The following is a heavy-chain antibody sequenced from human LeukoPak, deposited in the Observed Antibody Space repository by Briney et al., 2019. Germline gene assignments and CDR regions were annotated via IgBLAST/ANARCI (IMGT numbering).Heavy chain of an antibody. CDR1: GLTFSNYA. J-gene: IGHJ4*02. V-gene: IGHV3-23*01. CDR3: AGRITGYSSGYVF. D-gene: IGHD5-18*01. Sequence: GGSLRLSCVGSGLTFSNYAMSWVRQAPGKGLDWVSVISGSAHKIRYADSVRGRFTISRDNSENTVYLQMNNLRGEDTAIYYCAGRITGYSSGYVFWGQGTLDTVSS. CDR2: ISGSAHKI.